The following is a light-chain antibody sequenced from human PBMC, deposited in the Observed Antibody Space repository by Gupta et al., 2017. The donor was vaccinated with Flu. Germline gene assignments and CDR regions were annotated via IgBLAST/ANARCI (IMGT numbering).Light chain of an antibody. CDR1: QSISSY. CDR3: QQSYSTPVS. Sequence: DIQMTQSPSSLSASVGDRVTITCPASQSISSYLNWYQQKPGKAPKLLIYAASSVQSGVPSRFSGSGSGTDFTLTISSLQPEDFATYYCQQSYSTPVSFGQGTKLEIK. CDR2: AAS. V-gene: IGKV1-39*01. J-gene: IGKJ2*03.